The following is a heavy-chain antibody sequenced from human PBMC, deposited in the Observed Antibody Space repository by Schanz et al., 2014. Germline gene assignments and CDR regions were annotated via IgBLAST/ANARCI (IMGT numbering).Heavy chain of an antibody. CDR2: ISNSGYTI. CDR3: ARAPPPYSSSPYYWYYGMDV. J-gene: IGHJ6*02. D-gene: IGHD6-6*01. V-gene: IGHV3-11*01. Sequence: QVQLVESGGGLVKPGGSLRLSCAASGFTFSDYYMNWIRQAPGKGLEWVSYISNSGYTIYYADSVKGRFTISRDNAKNSLYRQMNSRRAEDPAVYYWARAPPPYSSSPYYWYYGMDVWGQGTTVTVSS. CDR1: GFTFSDYY.